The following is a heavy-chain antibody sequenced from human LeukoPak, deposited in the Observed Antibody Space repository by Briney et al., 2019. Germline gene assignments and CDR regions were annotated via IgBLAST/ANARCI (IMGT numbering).Heavy chain of an antibody. V-gene: IGHV3-53*01. CDR2: LYSDGNT. CDR1: GFTVITND. Sequence: PGGSLRLSCAASGFTVITNDMTWVRQAPGKGLEWVLVLYSDGNTKYADSVQGRFTISRDNSKNTLYLEMNSLSPDDTAVYYCARGVEPLAANTLAYWGQGTLVIVSS. D-gene: IGHD1-14*01. CDR3: ARGVEPLAANTLAY. J-gene: IGHJ4*02.